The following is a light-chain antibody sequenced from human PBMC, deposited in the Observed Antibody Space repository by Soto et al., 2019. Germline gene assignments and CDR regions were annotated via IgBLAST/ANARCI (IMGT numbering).Light chain of an antibody. Sequence: ALQMTQSPSSLSASVGDSVTITCRPSQDIRTELGWYQQKPGKAPKLLIYAASTLQCGVPSRFSGSGSGTDFTLTISSLQPEDFATYYCLQDYKYPRTFGQGTKVEV. J-gene: IGKJ1*01. CDR1: QDIRTE. CDR3: LQDYKYPRT. CDR2: AAS. V-gene: IGKV1-6*01.